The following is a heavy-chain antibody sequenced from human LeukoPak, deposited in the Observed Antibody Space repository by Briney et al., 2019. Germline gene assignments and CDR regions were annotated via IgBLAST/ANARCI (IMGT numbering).Heavy chain of an antibody. J-gene: IGHJ2*01. CDR2: VSGSGASA. CDR1: GFTFSTYA. D-gene: IGHD6-19*01. CDR3: AKDRGKQWPNWYFDV. Sequence: PGGSLRLSCAVSGFTFSTYAMSWVRQAPGKGLEWVSTVSGSGASAHHGDSVKGRFTISRDNSKNMVYLQMNSLRGEDTAVYYCAKDRGKQWPNWYFDVWGRGTLVTVPS. V-gene: IGHV3-23*01.